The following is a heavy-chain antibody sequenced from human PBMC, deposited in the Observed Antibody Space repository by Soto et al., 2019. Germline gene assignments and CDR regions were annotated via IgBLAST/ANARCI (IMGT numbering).Heavy chain of an antibody. V-gene: IGHV1-69*02. D-gene: IGHD1-1*01. CDR3: AVNDGQGGTSG. J-gene: IGHJ4*02. CDR1: GGTFSSYP. CDR2: IIPILGIA. Sequence: QVPLVQSGAEVKKPGSSVKVSCKASGGTFSSYPISWVRQAPGQGLEWMGRIIPILGIANYAQKFQGRVTITADKSASTAYMELSSLRSEDAAVYYCAVNDGQGGTSGWGQGTLVTVSS.